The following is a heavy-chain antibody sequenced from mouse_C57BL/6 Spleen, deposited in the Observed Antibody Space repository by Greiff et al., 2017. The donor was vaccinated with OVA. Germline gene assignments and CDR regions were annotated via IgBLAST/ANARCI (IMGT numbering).Heavy chain of an antibody. J-gene: IGHJ3*01. Sequence: VQLQQPGAELVRPGTSVKLSCKASGYTFTSYWMHWVKQRPGQGLEWIGVIDPSDSYTNYNQKFKGKATLTVDTSSSTAYMQLSSLTSEDSAVYYCARFYYDYDVGYWGQGTLVTVSA. CDR2: IDPSDSYT. CDR1: GYTFTSYW. CDR3: ARFYYDYDVGY. V-gene: IGHV1-59*01. D-gene: IGHD2-4*01.